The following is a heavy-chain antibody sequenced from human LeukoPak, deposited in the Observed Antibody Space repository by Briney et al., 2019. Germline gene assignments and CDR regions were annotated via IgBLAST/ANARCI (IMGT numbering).Heavy chain of an antibody. Sequence: GASVKVSCKASGGTFSSYAISWVRQAPGQGLEWMGGIIPIFGTANYAQKFQGRVTMTTDTSTSTAYMELRSLRSDDTAVYYCARGFSPAADQADDYWGQGTLVTVSS. CDR1: GGTFSSYA. D-gene: IGHD2-2*01. V-gene: IGHV1-69*05. CDR3: ARGFSPAADQADDY. J-gene: IGHJ4*02. CDR2: IIPIFGTA.